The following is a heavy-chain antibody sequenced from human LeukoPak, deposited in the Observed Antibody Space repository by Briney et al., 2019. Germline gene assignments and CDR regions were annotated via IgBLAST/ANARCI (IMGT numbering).Heavy chain of an antibody. CDR1: GFTFSSYA. D-gene: IGHD6-13*01. Sequence: PGGSLRLSCAASGFTFSSYAMHWVRQAPGKGLEWVAVISYDGSNKYYADSVKGRFTISRDNSKNTLYLQMNSLRAEDTAVYYCAKEFSRGYSSSWYPSDYWGQGTLVTVSS. J-gene: IGHJ4*02. CDR2: ISYDGSNK. V-gene: IGHV3-30-3*01. CDR3: AKEFSRGYSSSWYPSDY.